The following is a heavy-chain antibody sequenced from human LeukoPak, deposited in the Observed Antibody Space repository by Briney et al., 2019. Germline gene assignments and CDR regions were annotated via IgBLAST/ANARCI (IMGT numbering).Heavy chain of an antibody. CDR2: IKQDGSEK. V-gene: IGHV3-7*01. CDR1: GFTFSRSW. J-gene: IGHJ4*02. D-gene: IGHD3-22*01. CDR3: ARDSSGYD. Sequence: PGGSLRLSCAASGFTFSRSWMSWVRQAPGKGLEWVANIKQDGSEKYYVDSVKGRFTISRDNAKNSLYLQMNSLRAEDTAVYYCARDSSGYDWGQGTLVTVSS.